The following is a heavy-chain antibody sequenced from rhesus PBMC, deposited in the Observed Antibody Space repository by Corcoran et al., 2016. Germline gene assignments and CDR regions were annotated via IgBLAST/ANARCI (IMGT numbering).Heavy chain of an antibody. CDR2: IYGSSTNT. V-gene: IGHV4S10*01. CDR1: GGSISDNYR. D-gene: IGHD4-29*01. CDR3: AREYGSIFDY. Sequence: QVQLQESGPGVVKPSETLSLTCAVSGGSISDNYRWSWIRQPPGKGLEGIGFIYGSSTNTNYNPSLKSRVTISKDTPKNQFSLKVRSVPAADTAVYYCAREYGSIFDYWGQGVLVTVSS. J-gene: IGHJ4*01.